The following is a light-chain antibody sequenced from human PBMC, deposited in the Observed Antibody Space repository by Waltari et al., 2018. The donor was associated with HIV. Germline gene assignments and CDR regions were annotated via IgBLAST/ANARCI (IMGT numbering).Light chain of an antibody. CDR3: AAWDDSLNGPV. CDR2: SNN. Sequence: QSVLIQPPSASGTPGQRVTISCSGSSSNIGRNTVNWYQHLPGTAPKLLISSNNQRPSVVPDRFSGSKSGTSASLAISGLQSEDEADYYCAAWDDSLNGPVFGGGTKLTVL. V-gene: IGLV1-44*01. CDR1: SSNIGRNT. J-gene: IGLJ3*02.